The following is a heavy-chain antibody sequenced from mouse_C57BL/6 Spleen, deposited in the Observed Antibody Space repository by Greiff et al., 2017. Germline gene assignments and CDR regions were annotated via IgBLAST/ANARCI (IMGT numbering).Heavy chain of an antibody. CDR1: GYTFTSYW. CDR2: IDPSDSYT. J-gene: IGHJ4*01. CDR3: AIITTVVANAMDY. D-gene: IGHD1-1*01. V-gene: IGHV1-50*01. Sequence: QVQLQQPGAELVKPGASVKLSCKASGYTFTSYWMQWVKQRPGKGLEWIGEIDPSDSYTKYIQKFKGKATLTVDPSSSTAYMQLRSLTSEDSAVYYCAIITTVVANAMDYWGQGTSVTVSS.